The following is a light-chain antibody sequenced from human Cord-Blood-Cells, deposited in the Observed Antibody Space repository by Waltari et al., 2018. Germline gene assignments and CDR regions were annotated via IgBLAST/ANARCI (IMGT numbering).Light chain of an antibody. CDR1: QSSGSS. CDR2: YAS. Sequence: EIVLTQSPDFQSVTPKEKVIIPCRASQSSGSSLPWYQQKPDQSPKLLIKYASQSATGVPSRFSGSGSGTDVTLTINSLEAEDAATYYCHQSSSLPFTFGPGTKVDIK. CDR3: HQSSSLPFT. V-gene: IGKV6-21*01. J-gene: IGKJ3*01.